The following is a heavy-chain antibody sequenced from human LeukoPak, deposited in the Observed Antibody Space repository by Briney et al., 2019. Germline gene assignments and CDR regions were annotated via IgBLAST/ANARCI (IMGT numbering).Heavy chain of an antibody. V-gene: IGHV7-4-1*02. CDR3: ARDDYYGSGSYYTLPIGY. J-gene: IGHJ4*02. CDR1: GYTFTGYY. Sequence: VASVKVSCKASGYTFTGYYMHWVRQAPGQGLEWMGWINTNTGNPTYAQGFTGRFVFSLDTSVSTAYLQISSLKAEDTAVYYCARDDYYGSGSYYTLPIGYWGQGTLVTVSS. CDR2: INTNTGNP. D-gene: IGHD3-10*01.